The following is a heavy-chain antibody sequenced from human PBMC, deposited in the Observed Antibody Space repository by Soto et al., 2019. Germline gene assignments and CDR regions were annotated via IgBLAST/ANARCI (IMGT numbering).Heavy chain of an antibody. CDR1: GYTFPNYC. CDR2: ISPYRGKT. CDR3: ARWIIYLISVRPVGGLDV. D-gene: IGHD6-6*01. Sequence: QVQLVQSGGEVKKPGASVKVSCKASGYTFPNYCIAWVRQAPGQGLEWMGWISPYRGKTIYAQRFQDRVTMTTDASTSTVYLDLRSLRSEDTAKYYCARWIIYLISVRPVGGLDVWGQGTPVSVSS. V-gene: IGHV1-18*01. J-gene: IGHJ6*02.